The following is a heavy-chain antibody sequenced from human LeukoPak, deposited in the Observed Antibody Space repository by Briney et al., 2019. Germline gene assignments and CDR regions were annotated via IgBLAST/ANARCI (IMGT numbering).Heavy chain of an antibody. D-gene: IGHD4-11*01. Sequence: GGSLRLSCAASGFTFSSYGMHWVRQAPGKGLEWVAVISYDGSNKYYADSVKGRFTISRDNSKNTLYLQMNSLRAEDTAVYYCARKPLSYSDYEVDYWGQGTLVTVSS. CDR2: ISYDGSNK. J-gene: IGHJ4*02. CDR1: GFTFSSYG. CDR3: ARKPLSYSDYEVDY. V-gene: IGHV3-30*03.